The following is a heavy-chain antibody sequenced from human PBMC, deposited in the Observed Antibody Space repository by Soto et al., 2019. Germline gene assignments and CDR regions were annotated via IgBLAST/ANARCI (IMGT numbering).Heavy chain of an antibody. V-gene: IGHV3-23*01. CDR2: ISGSGGST. Sequence: EVQLLESGGGMVQPGGSLRLSCAASGFTVSSYAMSWVRQAPGKGLEWVSAISGSGGSTYYADSVKGRFTISRDNSKNTLYLQLRSLRAEDTAVYYCAKDNGDYPGFDYWGKGPLVTVSS. D-gene: IGHD4-17*01. J-gene: IGHJ4*02. CDR3: AKDNGDYPGFDY. CDR1: GFTVSSYA.